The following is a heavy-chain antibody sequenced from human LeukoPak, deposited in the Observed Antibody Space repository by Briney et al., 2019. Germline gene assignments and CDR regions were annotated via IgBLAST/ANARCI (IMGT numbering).Heavy chain of an antibody. CDR3: ARGALDFDY. V-gene: IGHV3-48*02. CDR2: IISSSSTI. J-gene: IGHJ4*02. Sequence: QPGGSLRLSCAASGFTLSSYSMNWVRQAPGKGLEWVSYIISSSSTIYYADSVKGRFTISRDNAKNSLFLQMDSLRDEDTAVYYCARGALDFDYWGQGTLVTVSS. CDR1: GFTLSSYS.